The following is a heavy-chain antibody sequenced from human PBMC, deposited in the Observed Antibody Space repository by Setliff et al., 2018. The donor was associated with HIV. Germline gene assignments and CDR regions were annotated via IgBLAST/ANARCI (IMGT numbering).Heavy chain of an antibody. Sequence: SETLSLTCAVSGYSISSGYYWGWIRQPPGKGLEWVGSIFHSGGIYYNPSLKSRVTISGDTSKNKLSLKLTSVTAADTAVYYCARHLQAFDIWGHGTMVTVSS. J-gene: IGHJ3*02. CDR3: ARHLQAFDI. D-gene: IGHD1-1*01. CDR1: GYSISSGYY. CDR2: IFHSGGI. V-gene: IGHV4-38-2*01.